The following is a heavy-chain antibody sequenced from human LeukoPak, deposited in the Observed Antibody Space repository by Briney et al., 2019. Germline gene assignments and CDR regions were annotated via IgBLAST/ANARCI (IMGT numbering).Heavy chain of an antibody. D-gene: IGHD3-22*01. V-gene: IGHV4-59*01. J-gene: IGHJ4*02. CDR1: GGSISSYY. Sequence: SETLSLTCTVSGGSISSYYWSWIRQPPGEGLEWSGYIYYSGSTNYNPSLKSRVTISVDTSKNQFSLRLSSVTAADTAVYYCARTTESYDSSGYWVHYFDYWGQGTLVTVSS. CDR3: ARTTESYDSSGYWVHYFDY. CDR2: IYYSGST.